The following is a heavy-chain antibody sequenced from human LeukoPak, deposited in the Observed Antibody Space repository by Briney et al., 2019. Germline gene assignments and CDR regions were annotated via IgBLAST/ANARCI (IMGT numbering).Heavy chain of an antibody. CDR3: ARDPPRYYYDSSGPRGWFDP. D-gene: IGHD3-22*01. J-gene: IGHJ5*02. CDR2: IYYSGST. Sequence: PETLSLTCTVSGGSISSYYWSWIRQPPGKGLEWIGYIYYSGSTNYNPSLKSRVTISVDTSKNQFSLKLSSVTAADTAVYYCARDPPRYYYDSSGPRGWFDPWGQGTLVTVSS. V-gene: IGHV4-59*01. CDR1: GGSISSYY.